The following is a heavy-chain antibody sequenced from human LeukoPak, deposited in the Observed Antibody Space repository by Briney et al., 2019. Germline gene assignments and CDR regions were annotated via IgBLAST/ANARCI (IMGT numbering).Heavy chain of an antibody. CDR1: GFTVSSNY. V-gene: IGHV3-66*01. D-gene: IGHD4-23*01. Sequence: GGSLRLSCAASGFTVSSNYMSWVRQAPGKGLEWVSIIYSGGSTYYADSAKGRFTISRDDSKNTLYLQMNSLRVEDTGVYYCAGRRYGGNFFDYWGQGTLVTVSS. J-gene: IGHJ4*02. CDR2: IYSGGST. CDR3: AGRRYGGNFFDY.